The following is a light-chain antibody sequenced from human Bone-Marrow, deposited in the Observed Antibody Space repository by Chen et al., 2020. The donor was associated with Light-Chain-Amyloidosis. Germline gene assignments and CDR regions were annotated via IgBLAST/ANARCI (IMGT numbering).Light chain of an antibody. CDR1: DLPTKY. CDR3: QSADSSGTYEVI. V-gene: IGLV3-25*03. Sequence: SYVLIQPPSVSVSPGQTASISCSGDDLPTKYAYWYQQKPGQAPVLVIHRDTERPSGISERFSGSSSGTTATLTISGVQAEDEADYHCQSADSSGTYEVIFGGGTKLTVL. CDR2: RDT. J-gene: IGLJ2*01.